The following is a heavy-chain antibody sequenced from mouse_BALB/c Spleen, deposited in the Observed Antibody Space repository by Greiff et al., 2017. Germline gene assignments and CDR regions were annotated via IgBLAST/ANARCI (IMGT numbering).Heavy chain of an antibody. CDR2: IYPGNVNT. D-gene: IGHD2-12*01. Sequence: QVQLQHSGPELVKPGASVRLSCKASGYTFTSYYIHWVKQRPGQGLEWIGWIYPGNVNTKYNEKFKGKATLTADKSSSTAYMQLSSLTSEDSAVYFCARETTGYMDYWGQGTSVTVSS. CDR3: ARETTGYMDY. J-gene: IGHJ4*01. V-gene: IGHV1S56*01. CDR1: GYTFTSYY.